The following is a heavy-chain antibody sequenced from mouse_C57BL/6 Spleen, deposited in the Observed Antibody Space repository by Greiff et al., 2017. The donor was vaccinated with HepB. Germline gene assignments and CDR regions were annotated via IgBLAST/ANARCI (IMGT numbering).Heavy chain of an antibody. CDR3: ARWGSSFAMDY. J-gene: IGHJ4*01. D-gene: IGHD1-1*01. CDR1: GYTFTDYY. Sequence: EVQLQQSGPELVKPGASVKISCKASGYTFTDYYMNWVKQSHGKSLEWIGDINPNNGGTSYNQKFKGKATLTVDKSSSTAYMELRSLTSEDSAVYYCARWGSSFAMDYWGQGTSVTVSS. V-gene: IGHV1-26*01. CDR2: INPNNGGT.